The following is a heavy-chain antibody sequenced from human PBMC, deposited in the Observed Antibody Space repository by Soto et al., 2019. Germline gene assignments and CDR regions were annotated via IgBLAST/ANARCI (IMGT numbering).Heavy chain of an antibody. CDR2: ITSDGSST. Sequence: GGSLRLSCAASGFTFSSYGMHWVRQAPGKGLVWVSGITSDGSSTSYADSVKGRFTISRDNAKNTLYLQMNSLRAEDTAVYYCARDHMVRGENWFDPWGQGTLVTVSS. D-gene: IGHD3-10*01. V-gene: IGHV3-74*01. CDR1: GFTFSSYG. J-gene: IGHJ5*02. CDR3: ARDHMVRGENWFDP.